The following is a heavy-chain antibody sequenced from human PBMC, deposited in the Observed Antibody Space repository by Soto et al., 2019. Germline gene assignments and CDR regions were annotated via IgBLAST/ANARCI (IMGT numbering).Heavy chain of an antibody. CDR3: ARVIVVVPAYYYYYGMDV. D-gene: IGHD2-2*01. J-gene: IGHJ6*02. Sequence: GASVKVSCKASGGTFSSYAISWVRQAPGQGLEWMGGIIPIFGTANYAQKFQGRVTITADESTSTAYMELSSLRSEDTAVSYCARVIVVVPAYYYYYGMDVWGQGTTVTVSS. CDR2: IIPIFGTA. CDR1: GGTFSSYA. V-gene: IGHV1-69*13.